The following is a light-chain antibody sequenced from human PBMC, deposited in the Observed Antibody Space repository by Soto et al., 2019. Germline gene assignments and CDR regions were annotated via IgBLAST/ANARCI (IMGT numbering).Light chain of an antibody. Sequence: EIVLTQSPGTLSLSPGERATLSCRASQSVSSSYLAWYQQKPGQAPRLLIYGASSRATGIPDRFSGSGSGTGFTLTISRLEPEDFEVYYCQQYGSSWTFGQGTKVEIK. J-gene: IGKJ1*01. CDR3: QQYGSSWT. CDR1: QSVSSSY. V-gene: IGKV3-20*01. CDR2: GAS.